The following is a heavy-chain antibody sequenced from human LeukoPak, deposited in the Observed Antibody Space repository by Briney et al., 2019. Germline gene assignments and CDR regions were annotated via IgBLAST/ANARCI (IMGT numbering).Heavy chain of an antibody. CDR1: GGSISSSHYY. Sequence: SETLSLTCTVSGGSISSSHYYWGWIRQSPGKGLEWIASIFYDGTTYYNPSLKSRVTMSVDISKNQFSLQLNSVTPEDTAVYYCARVDRAISTTGTLGDWGQGTLVTVSS. D-gene: IGHD6-13*01. CDR3: ARVDRAISTTGTLGD. CDR2: IFYDGTT. J-gene: IGHJ4*02. V-gene: IGHV4-39*07.